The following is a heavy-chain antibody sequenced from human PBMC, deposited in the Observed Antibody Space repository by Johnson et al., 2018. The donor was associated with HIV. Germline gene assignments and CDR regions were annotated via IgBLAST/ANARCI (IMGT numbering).Heavy chain of an antibody. Sequence: VQLVESGGGLVKPGGSLRLSCAASGFTVNNKYMSWVRQPPGKGLEWVSVIYSGGSTYYADSVKGRFTISRDSSKNTLYLQMNSLRAEDTAVYYCAGNVVAPAAYAFDIWGQGTMVTVSS. D-gene: IGHD2-2*01. V-gene: IGHV3-66*01. J-gene: IGHJ3*02. CDR1: GFTVNNKY. CDR2: IYSGGST. CDR3: AGNVVAPAAYAFDI.